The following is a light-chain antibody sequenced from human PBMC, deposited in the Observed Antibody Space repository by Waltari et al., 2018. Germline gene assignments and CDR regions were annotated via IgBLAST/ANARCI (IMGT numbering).Light chain of an antibody. V-gene: IGLV3-1*01. Sequence: SYELTQPPSVSVSPGQTASITCSGDILGNKYASWYPQKPGQSPLLVIYQDTKRPSGIPERFSGSKSGNAATLTISGTQAMDEADYYCQALGTGAWVFGGGTKLTVL. CDR2: QDT. J-gene: IGLJ3*02. CDR1: ILGNKY. CDR3: QALGTGAWV.